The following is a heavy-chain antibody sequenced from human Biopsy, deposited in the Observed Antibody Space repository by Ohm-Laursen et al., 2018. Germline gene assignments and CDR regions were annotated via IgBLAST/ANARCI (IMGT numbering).Heavy chain of an antibody. V-gene: IGHV1-2*02. CDR2: INCKTGAT. Sequence: ASVKVSCKASSYTFTDYNIHWMRQAPGQGLEWLGYINCKTGATNYAQKFQGTVTMTRDTSISTAYLALGSLRSADTAIYYCARDPLNGHKHFDYWGQGSLVIVSS. J-gene: IGHJ4*02. CDR1: SYTFTDYN. CDR3: ARDPLNGHKHFDY. D-gene: IGHD2-8*01.